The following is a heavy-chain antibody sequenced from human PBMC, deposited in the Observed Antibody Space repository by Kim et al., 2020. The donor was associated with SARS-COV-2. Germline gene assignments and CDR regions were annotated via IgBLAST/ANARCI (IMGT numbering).Heavy chain of an antibody. Sequence: GGSLRLSCAASGFTFSSYGMHWVRQAPGKGLEWVAVIWYDGSNKYYADSVKGRFTISRDNSKNTLYLQMNSLRAEDTAVYYCARDYGGDYDVGFFLDYWGQGTLVTVSS. V-gene: IGHV3-33*01. CDR3: ARDYGGDYDVGFFLDY. CDR2: IWYDGSNK. D-gene: IGHD4-17*01. J-gene: IGHJ4*02. CDR1: GFTFSSYG.